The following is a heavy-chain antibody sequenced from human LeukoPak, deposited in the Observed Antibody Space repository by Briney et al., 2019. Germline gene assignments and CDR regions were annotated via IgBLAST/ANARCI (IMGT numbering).Heavy chain of an antibody. CDR2: IWYDGSNK. CDR1: GFTFSSYG. CDR3: ARDLSEGGLSVDY. D-gene: IGHD1-26*01. J-gene: IGHJ4*02. Sequence: GRSLRLSCAASGFTFSSYGMHRVRQAPGKGLEWVAVIWYDGSNKYYADSVKSRFTISRDDSKNTLYLQMNSLRAEDTAVYYCARDLSEGGLSVDYWGQGTLVTVSS. V-gene: IGHV3-33*01.